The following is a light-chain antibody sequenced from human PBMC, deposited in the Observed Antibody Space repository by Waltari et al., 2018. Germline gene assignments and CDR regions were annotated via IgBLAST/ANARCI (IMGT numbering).Light chain of an antibody. CDR3: QSFDNMLSGGVV. CDR2: GNN. CDR1: TSNIGAGHD. Sequence: QSVLTQPPSVSGTPGQRVTISCSGSTSNIGAGHDVHWYQHLPGTAPKLLIYGNNNRPPGVPDRFSGSEAGTSASLAITGLQADDDADYFCQSFDNMLSGGVVFGGGTKLAVL. J-gene: IGLJ2*01. V-gene: IGLV1-40*01.